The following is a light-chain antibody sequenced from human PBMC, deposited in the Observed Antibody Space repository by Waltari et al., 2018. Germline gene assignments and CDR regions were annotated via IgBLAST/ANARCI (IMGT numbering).Light chain of an antibody. J-gene: IGKJ1*01. Sequence: DIVVTASPEFLPLSLGPGPTINCKSSQSVLYNSNDKYYLAWYQQKPVQPPKLLIYWASTRQSVVPDRFTGSGSGTDFTLTINSLQAEDVAVYYCQQYYSRRTFGRGTRVEIK. V-gene: IGKV4-1*01. CDR3: QQYYSRRT. CDR2: WAS. CDR1: QSVLYNSNDKYY.